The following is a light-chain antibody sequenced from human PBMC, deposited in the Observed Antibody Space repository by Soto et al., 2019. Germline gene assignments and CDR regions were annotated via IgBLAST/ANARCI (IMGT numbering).Light chain of an antibody. CDR2: DVS. Sequence: QSALTQPASVSGSPGQSITNSCTGTSSDVGGYNYVSWYQQHPGKAPKLMIYDVSNRPSGVSNRFSGSKSGNTASLTISGLQAEDEADYYCSSYTSSSTSFGTGTKSPS. J-gene: IGLJ1*01. V-gene: IGLV2-14*01. CDR1: SSDVGGYNY. CDR3: SSYTSSSTS.